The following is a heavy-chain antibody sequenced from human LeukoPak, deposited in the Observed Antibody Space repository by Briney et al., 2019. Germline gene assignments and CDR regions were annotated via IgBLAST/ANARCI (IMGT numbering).Heavy chain of an antibody. Sequence: GGSLRLSCAASGFTFSSYTMNWVRQAPGKGLEWVAVTSYDGSSKYYADSVKGRFTISRDNSKNTLYLQMNSLRPEDTAVYYCAKDLGVHWQVPYYSDFWGQGTLVTVSS. CDR3: AKDLGVHWQVPYYSDF. CDR2: TSYDGSSK. D-gene: IGHD6-19*01. J-gene: IGHJ4*02. CDR1: GFTFSSYT. V-gene: IGHV3-30*18.